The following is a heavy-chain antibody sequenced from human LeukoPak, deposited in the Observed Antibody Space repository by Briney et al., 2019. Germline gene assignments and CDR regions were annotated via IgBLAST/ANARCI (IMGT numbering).Heavy chain of an antibody. Sequence: GASVKVSCKASGFTFTSSAMQWVRQARGQRLEWIGWIVVGSGNTNYAQKFQERVTITRDMSTSTAYMELSSLRSEDTAVYYCAASVTGITGTVDAFDIWGQGTMVTVSS. CDR1: GFTFTSSA. CDR2: IVVGSGNT. D-gene: IGHD1-7*01. V-gene: IGHV1-58*02. CDR3: AASVTGITGTVDAFDI. J-gene: IGHJ3*02.